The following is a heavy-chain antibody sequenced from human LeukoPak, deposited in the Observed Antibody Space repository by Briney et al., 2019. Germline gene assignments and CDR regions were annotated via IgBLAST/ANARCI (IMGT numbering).Heavy chain of an antibody. D-gene: IGHD2-21*01. J-gene: IGHJ2*01. CDR1: GGTFSSYA. Sequence: SVKVSCKASGGTFSSYAISWVRKAPGQGLEWMGGIIPIFGTATYAQKFQGRVTITADESTSTAYMELSSLRSEDTAVYYCARGEGVAIAMEWYFDLWGRGTLVTVSS. CDR2: IIPIFGTA. V-gene: IGHV1-69*13. CDR3: ARGEGVAIAMEWYFDL.